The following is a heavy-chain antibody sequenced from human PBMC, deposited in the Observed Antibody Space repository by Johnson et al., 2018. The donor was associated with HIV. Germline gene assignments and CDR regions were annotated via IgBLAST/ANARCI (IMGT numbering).Heavy chain of an antibody. V-gene: IGHV3-7*05. CDR1: GFIFSNYW. J-gene: IGHJ3*02. D-gene: IGHD3-10*01. Sequence: VQLVESGGGLVQRGGSLRLSCAASGFIFSNYWMSWVRQAPGKGLEWVANIKDDGSEDYHLDSLKGRFTISRDNAKNSLYLQMNSLRVEDTAVYYCAREATMVREVNDGFDIWGQGTMVTVSS. CDR3: AREATMVREVNDGFDI. CDR2: IKDDGSED.